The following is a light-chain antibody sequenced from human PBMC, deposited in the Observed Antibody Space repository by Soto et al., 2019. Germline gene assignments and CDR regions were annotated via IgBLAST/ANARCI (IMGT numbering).Light chain of an antibody. CDR3: QQADSFPHT. V-gene: IGKV1-12*01. CDR1: QGISNW. J-gene: IGKJ5*01. Sequence: DIRMTHSPSSVWASVVDRGTITCVASQGISNWLAWYQQKPGEAPKLLIYAASTLQSGVPSRFSGSGSGTEFTLTISSLQPEDFATYFCQQADSFPHTFGQGTRLEIK. CDR2: AAS.